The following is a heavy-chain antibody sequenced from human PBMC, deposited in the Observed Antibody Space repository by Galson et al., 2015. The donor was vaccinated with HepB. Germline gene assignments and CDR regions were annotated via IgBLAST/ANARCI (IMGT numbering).Heavy chain of an antibody. V-gene: IGHV1-24*01. Sequence: SVKVSCKVSGYTLTELSMHWVRQAPGKGLEWMGGFDPEDGETIYAQKFQGRVTMTEDTSTDTAHMELSSLRSEDTAVYYCATFFDSSGYGLDYWGQGTLVTVSS. CDR3: ATFFDSSGYGLDY. J-gene: IGHJ4*02. CDR2: FDPEDGET. D-gene: IGHD3-22*01. CDR1: GYTLTELS.